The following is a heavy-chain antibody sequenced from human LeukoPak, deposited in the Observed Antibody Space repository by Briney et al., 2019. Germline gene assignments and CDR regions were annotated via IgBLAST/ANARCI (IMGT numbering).Heavy chain of an antibody. D-gene: IGHD5-12*01. CDR1: GGTFSSYA. V-gene: IGHV1-69*13. J-gene: IGHJ4*02. Sequence: SVKVSCKASGGTFSSYAISWVRQAPGQGLEWMGGIIPIFGTANYAQKFQGRVTITADESTSTAYMELSSLRSEDTAVYYCARGVDIVATIDYWGQGTLVTVSS. CDR2: IIPIFGTA. CDR3: ARGVDIVATIDY.